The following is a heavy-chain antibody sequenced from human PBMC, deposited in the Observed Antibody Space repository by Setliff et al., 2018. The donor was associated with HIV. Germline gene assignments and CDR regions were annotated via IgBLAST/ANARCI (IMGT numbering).Heavy chain of an antibody. CDR3: ARDAGPHYGSGPPLEY. CDR1: GGSINRYY. V-gene: IGHV4-4*07. Sequence: SETLSLTCTVSGGSINRYYWSWIRQPAGKGLEWIGRIYPSGNINYNPSLKSRLTMSIDTSKNQFSLKLSSVTATDTAVYYCARDAGPHYGSGPPLEYWGQGIQVTVSS. J-gene: IGHJ4*02. D-gene: IGHD3-10*01. CDR2: IYPSGNI.